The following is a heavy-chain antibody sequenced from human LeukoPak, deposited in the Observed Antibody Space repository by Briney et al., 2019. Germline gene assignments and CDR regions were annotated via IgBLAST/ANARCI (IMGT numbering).Heavy chain of an antibody. CDR3: AITGYPRRLIDVLGL. CDR2: MYYIEPV. Sequence: SETLSLTCTVSGGSISSYYWSWIRQSPGKGLEWIGYMYYIEPVNYNPSFKSRVTISVDRSKNQSSLKLNSVTATDTAVYYCAITGYPRRLIDVLGLWGQGTVVTVSS. CDR1: GGSISSYY. J-gene: IGHJ3*01. D-gene: IGHD1-1*01. V-gene: IGHV4-59*08.